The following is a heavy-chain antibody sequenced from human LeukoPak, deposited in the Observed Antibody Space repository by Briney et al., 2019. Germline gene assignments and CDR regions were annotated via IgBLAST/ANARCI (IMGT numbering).Heavy chain of an antibody. J-gene: IGHJ4*02. V-gene: IGHV3-53*01. CDR2: IYSGGRT. Sequence: GGSLRLSCAASGFTVSNNYMTWVRQAPGKGLEWVSVIYSGGRTFYADSVKGRFTISRDSSKNTLFLQMNSLRAEDTAVYYCARGQSTWSSYFDYWGQGTLLTVSS. CDR1: GFTVSNNY. CDR3: ARGQSTWSSYFDY. D-gene: IGHD6-13*01.